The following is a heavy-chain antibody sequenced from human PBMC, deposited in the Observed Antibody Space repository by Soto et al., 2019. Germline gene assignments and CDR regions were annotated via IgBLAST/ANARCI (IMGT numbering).Heavy chain of an antibody. Sequence: SETLSLTCTVSGGSISSSNYYWGWIRQPPGKGLEWIGSIYYIGSTYSNPSLKSRITISVDTSKNQFSLKLSSVTAANTAVYYCVRLGSFSGYPRWFGRWGQGTLVIASS. D-gene: IGHD3-22*01. CDR1: GGSISSSNYY. V-gene: IGHV4-39*01. J-gene: IGHJ5*02. CDR2: IYYIGST. CDR3: VRLGSFSGYPRWFGR.